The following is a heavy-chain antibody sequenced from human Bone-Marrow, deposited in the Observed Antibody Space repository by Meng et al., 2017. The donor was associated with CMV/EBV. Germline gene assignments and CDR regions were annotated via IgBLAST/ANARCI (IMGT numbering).Heavy chain of an antibody. Sequence: SLKISCAASGFTFDDYAMHWVRQAPGKGLEWVSGISWNSGSIGYADSVKGRFTISRDNAKNSLYLQMNSLRAEDTAVYYCAREGHYYYGMNVWGQGTTVTVSS. J-gene: IGHJ6*02. CDR2: ISWNSGSI. CDR3: AREGHYYYGMNV. V-gene: IGHV3-9*01. CDR1: GFTFDDYA.